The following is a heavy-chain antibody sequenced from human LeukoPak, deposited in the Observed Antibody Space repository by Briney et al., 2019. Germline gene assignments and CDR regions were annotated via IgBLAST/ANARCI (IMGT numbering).Heavy chain of an antibody. CDR3: AKDNGYSGYDFAFDY. V-gene: IGHV3-9*01. Sequence: GGSLRLSCAASGFTFSSYAMSWVRQAPGKGLEWVSGISWNSGSIGYADSVKGRFTISRDNAKNSLYLQMNSLRAEGTALYYCAKDNGYSGYDFAFDYWGQGTLVTVSS. D-gene: IGHD5-12*01. CDR1: GFTFSSYA. J-gene: IGHJ4*02. CDR2: ISWNSGSI.